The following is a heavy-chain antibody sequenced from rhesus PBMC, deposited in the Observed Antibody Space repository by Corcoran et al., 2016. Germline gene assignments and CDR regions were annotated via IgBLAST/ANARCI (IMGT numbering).Heavy chain of an antibody. CDR2: IYGSSGST. D-gene: IGHD3-22*01. V-gene: IGHV4-76*01. CDR1: GGSISSGYD. CDR3: ARLHRYWSDYDFDY. J-gene: IGHJ4*01. Sequence: QVQLQESGPGVVKPSETLSLTCAVSGGSISSGYDWSWIRQPPGKGLEWIGYIYGSSGSTNYNPSLKNRVTISRDTSKNQFSLKLSSVTAADTAVYYCARLHRYWSDYDFDYWGQGVLVTVSS.